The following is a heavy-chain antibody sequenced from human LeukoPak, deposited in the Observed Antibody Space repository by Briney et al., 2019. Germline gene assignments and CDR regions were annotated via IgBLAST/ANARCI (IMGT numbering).Heavy chain of an antibody. CDR3: ARGPMWLRPRPLDY. CDR1: GYSISSGYY. CDR2: INHSGST. J-gene: IGHJ4*02. Sequence: SETLSLTCTVSGYSISSGYYWGWISQPPGKGLEWIGEINHSGSTNYNPSLKSRVIISVDTSKNQFSLKLSSVTAADTAVYYCARGPMWLRPRPLDYWGQGTLVTVSS. D-gene: IGHD5-12*01. V-gene: IGHV4-38-2*02.